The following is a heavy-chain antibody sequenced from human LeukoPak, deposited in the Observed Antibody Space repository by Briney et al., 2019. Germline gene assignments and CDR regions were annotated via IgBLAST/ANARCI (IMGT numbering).Heavy chain of an antibody. CDR2: TYYGGDT. CDR3: AAAFDY. Sequence: GSLRLSCAASGFPFRSYAMSWVRQPPGKGLEWIGNTYYGGDTYYNPSLKSRVTISVDTSKNQFSLELNSVTAADTAVYYCAAAFDYWGQGILVTVSS. D-gene: IGHD6-25*01. V-gene: IGHV4-59*04. CDR1: GFPFRSYA. J-gene: IGHJ4*02.